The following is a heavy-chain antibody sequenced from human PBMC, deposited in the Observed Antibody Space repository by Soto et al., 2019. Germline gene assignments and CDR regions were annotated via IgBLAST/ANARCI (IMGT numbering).Heavy chain of an antibody. D-gene: IGHD1-1*01. CDR3: VRDGTKTLRDWFDP. J-gene: IGHJ5*02. CDR2: IYATGTT. Sequence: PSETLSLTCTVSGASIIGYYWGCIRKSAGKGLXXVGRIYATGTTDYNPSLKSRVMMSVDTSKKQFSLRLRSVTAADTAVYYCVRDGTKTLRDWFDPWGQGISVTAPQ. V-gene: IGHV4-4*07. CDR1: GASIIGYY.